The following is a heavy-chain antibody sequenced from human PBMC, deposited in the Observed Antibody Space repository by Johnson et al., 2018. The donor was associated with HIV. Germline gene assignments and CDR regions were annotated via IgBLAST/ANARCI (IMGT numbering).Heavy chain of an antibody. CDR3: ARDLYWTLWFGDAFDI. CDR1: GFTFSDYY. D-gene: IGHD3-10*01. Sequence: VQLVESGGGLVKPGGSLRLSCAASGFTFSDYYMSWVRQAPGKGLEWVSLIYSGGNTYYAASVKGRFTISRDNAKNSLYLQMNSLRAEDTAVYYCARDLYWTLWFGDAFDIWGQGTMVTVSS. V-gene: IGHV3-66*01. CDR2: IYSGGNT. J-gene: IGHJ3*02.